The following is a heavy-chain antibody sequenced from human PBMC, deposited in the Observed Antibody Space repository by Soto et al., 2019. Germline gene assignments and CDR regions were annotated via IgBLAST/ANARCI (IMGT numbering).Heavy chain of an antibody. D-gene: IGHD4-17*01. CDR1: GGSISSYY. V-gene: IGHV4-59*01. CDR2: IYYSGST. J-gene: IGHJ4*02. Sequence: LSLTCTVSGGSISSYYWSWIRQPPGKGLEWIGYIYYSGSTNYNPSLKSRVTISVDTSKNQFSLKLSSVTAADTAVYYCERRYGGSLDYWGQGTLVTVSS. CDR3: ERRYGGSLDY.